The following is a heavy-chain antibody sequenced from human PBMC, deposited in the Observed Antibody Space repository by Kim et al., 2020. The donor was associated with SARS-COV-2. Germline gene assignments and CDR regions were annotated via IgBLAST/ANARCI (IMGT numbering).Heavy chain of an antibody. V-gene: IGHV3-72*01. D-gene: IGHD3-22*01. CDR1: GFTFSDHY. J-gene: IGHJ3*01. Sequence: GGSLRLSCAASGFTFSDHYLDWVRQAPGKGLEWIGRSRNRNKRYTTEYSASVKGRIAISRDNSKKSLYLQMNSLKTEDSAVYYCVRLGDYFDSRGTSLYVFVVWCRGTAVVVSS. CDR2: SRNRNKRYTT. CDR3: VRLGDYFDSRGTSLYVFVV.